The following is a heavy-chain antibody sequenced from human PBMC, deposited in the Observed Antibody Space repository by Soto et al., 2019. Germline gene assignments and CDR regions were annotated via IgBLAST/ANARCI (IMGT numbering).Heavy chain of an antibody. V-gene: IGHV1-18*01. CDR1: GYTFTSYG. Sequence: QVQLVQSGAEVKKPGASVKVSCKASGYTFTSYGISWVRQAPGQGLEWMGWISAYNGNTNYAQKLQGRVTMTTDTPXXTAYMELRSLRSAATAVYYCASYYNGSGSHAPRYYSYGMDVWGQGTTVTVSS. CDR2: ISAYNGNT. D-gene: IGHD3-10*01. J-gene: IGHJ6*02. CDR3: ASYYNGSGSHAPRYYSYGMDV.